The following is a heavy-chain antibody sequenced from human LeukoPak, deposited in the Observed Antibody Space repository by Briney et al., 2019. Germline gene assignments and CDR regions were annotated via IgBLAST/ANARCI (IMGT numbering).Heavy chain of an antibody. CDR1: GFTFSSYG. CDR3: AKVHDDYVWGSYRPYFDY. J-gene: IGHJ4*02. CDR2: ISYDGSNK. Sequence: GGSLRLSCAASGFTFSSYGMHWVRQAPGKGLEWVAVISYDGSNKYYADSVKGRFTISRDNSKNTLYLQMNSLRAEDTAVYYCAKVHDDYVWGSYRPYFDYWGQGTLVTVSS. V-gene: IGHV3-30*18. D-gene: IGHD3-16*02.